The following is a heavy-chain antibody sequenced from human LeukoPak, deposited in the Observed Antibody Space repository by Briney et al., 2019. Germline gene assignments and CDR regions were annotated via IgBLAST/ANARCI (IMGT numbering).Heavy chain of an antibody. CDR3: AKDRYWDEVYDSSGPFDY. CDR1: GFTFSSYG. Sequence: GGSLRLSCAASGFTFSSYGMHWVRQAPGKGLEWVAVIWYDGSNKYYADSVKGRFTISRDNSKNTLYLQMNSLRAEDTAVYYCAKDRYWDEVYDSSGPFDYWGQGTLVTVSS. D-gene: IGHD3-22*01. V-gene: IGHV3-33*06. J-gene: IGHJ4*02. CDR2: IWYDGSNK.